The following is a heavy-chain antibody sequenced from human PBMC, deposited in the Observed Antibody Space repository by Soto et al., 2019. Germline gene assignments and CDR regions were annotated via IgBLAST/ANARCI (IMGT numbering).Heavy chain of an antibody. J-gene: IGHJ6*02. D-gene: IGHD3-10*01. CDR1: GASISRGGSS. CDR3: ARGLAVRGSYGLDV. V-gene: IGHV4-30-2*01. Sequence: PSETLSLTCAVSGASISRGGSSWSWIRQAPGTGLEWIGNIYHNGITNYNPSLKSRVTISVDKSQNQFSLSLNFVTAADTAVYYCARGLAVRGSYGLDVWGQGTTVTVSS. CDR2: IYHNGIT.